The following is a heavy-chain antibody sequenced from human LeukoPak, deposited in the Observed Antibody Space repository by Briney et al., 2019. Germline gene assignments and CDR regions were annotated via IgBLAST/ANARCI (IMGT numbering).Heavy chain of an antibody. V-gene: IGHV3-23*01. CDR1: GFTFTNYA. D-gene: IGHD5-12*01. Sequence: GGSLRLSCAASGFTFTNYAMNWVRQAPGKGLEWVSAISGSGGNTQNADSVNGRFTISRDNSKNTLYLQMNSLRAEDTAIYYCAKDLRGYSGCDYVYYYHGMDVWGLGTTVTVSS. CDR3: AKDLRGYSGCDYVYYYHGMDV. J-gene: IGHJ6*02. CDR2: ISGSGGNT.